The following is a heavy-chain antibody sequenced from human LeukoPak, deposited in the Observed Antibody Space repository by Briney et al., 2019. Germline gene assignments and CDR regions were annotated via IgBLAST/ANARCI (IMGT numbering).Heavy chain of an antibody. Sequence: PSETLSLTCTVSGGSISSYYWSWIRQPPGKGLEWIGYIYYSGSTNYNPSLKSRVTISVDTSKNQFSLKLSSVTAADTAVYYCARVDPGAVVWFDPWGQGTLVTVSS. CDR2: IYYSGST. D-gene: IGHD6-19*01. CDR3: ARVDPGAVVWFDP. CDR1: GGSISSYY. J-gene: IGHJ5*02. V-gene: IGHV4-59*08.